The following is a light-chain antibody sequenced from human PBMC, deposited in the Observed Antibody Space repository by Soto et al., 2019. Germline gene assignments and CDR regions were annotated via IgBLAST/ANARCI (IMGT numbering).Light chain of an antibody. CDR1: QSVSSN. CDR3: QQYNSWPRT. CDR2: GAS. Sequence: EIVMTQSPTTLSVSPGERATLSCRASQSVSSNLAWYQQKPGQAPRLLIYGASTRATAMPARFSGSGSGTQFTLTISSLQSEDFAVYYCQQYNSWPRTFGQGTKVDI. J-gene: IGKJ1*01. V-gene: IGKV3-15*01.